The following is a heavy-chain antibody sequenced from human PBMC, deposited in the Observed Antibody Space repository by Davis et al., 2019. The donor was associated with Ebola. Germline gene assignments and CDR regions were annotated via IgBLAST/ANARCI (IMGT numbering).Heavy chain of an antibody. CDR2: IIPLFGTA. V-gene: IGHV1-69*13. CDR1: GGTFSSYA. CDR3: ARVRLRGKSTVYYYYYYMDV. D-gene: IGHD3-10*01. Sequence: SVKVSCKASGGTFSSYAISWVRQAPGQGLEWMGEIIPLFGTANYAQKFQGRVTITADESTSTAYMELSSLRSEDTAIYYCARVRLRGKSTVYYYYYYMDVWGKGTTVTVSS. J-gene: IGHJ6*03.